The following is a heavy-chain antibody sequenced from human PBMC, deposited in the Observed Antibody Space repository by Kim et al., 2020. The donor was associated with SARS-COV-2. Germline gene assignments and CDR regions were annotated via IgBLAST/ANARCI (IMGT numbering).Heavy chain of an antibody. J-gene: IGHJ6*02. CDR3: ARGGSGSFSNYGMDV. CDR2: IITNTGNP. Sequence: ASVKVSCKASGYTFTSYAINWVRQAPGQGLEWMGWIITNTGNPTYAQDFTGRFVFSLDTSVSTAYLQISSLKAEDTALYYCARGGSGSFSNYGMDVWGQGTTVTVSS. CDR1: GYTFTSYA. D-gene: IGHD3-10*01. V-gene: IGHV7-4-1*02.